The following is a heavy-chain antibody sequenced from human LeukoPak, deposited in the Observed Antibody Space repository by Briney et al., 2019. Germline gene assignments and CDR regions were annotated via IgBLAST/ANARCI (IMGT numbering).Heavy chain of an antibody. D-gene: IGHD1-1*01. V-gene: IGHV4-4*07. CDR1: GGSISSYY. Sequence: SETLSLNCTVSGGSISSYYWSWIWQPAGKGLEWIGRIYSTGNINYNASLKSRVTMSVDASKNQFSLKLRSVTAADTAVYYCARDQDDDFELWGRGTLGTVSS. CDR2: IYSTGNI. CDR3: ARDQDDDFEL. J-gene: IGHJ2*01.